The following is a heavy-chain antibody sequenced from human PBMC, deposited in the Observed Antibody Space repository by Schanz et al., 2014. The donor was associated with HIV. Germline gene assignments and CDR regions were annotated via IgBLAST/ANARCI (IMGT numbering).Heavy chain of an antibody. Sequence: EVQLVESGGGLVQPGRSLRLSCAASGFTFDEYAMHWVRQAPGKGLKWVSSISWNSGSIDYADSAKGRFTISRDNAKNSLYLQMNSLRAEDTAVYYCAKVLIPMIAVPYYGMDVWGQGTTVTVSS. D-gene: IGHD3-22*01. CDR3: AKVLIPMIAVPYYGMDV. V-gene: IGHV3-9*01. CDR1: GFTFDEYA. CDR2: ISWNSGSI. J-gene: IGHJ6*02.